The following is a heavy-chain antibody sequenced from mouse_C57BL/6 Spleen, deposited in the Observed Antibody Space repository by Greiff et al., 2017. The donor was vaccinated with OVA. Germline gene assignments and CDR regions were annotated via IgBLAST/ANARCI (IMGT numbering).Heavy chain of an antibody. Sequence: EVMLVESGGGLVKPGGSLKLSCAASGFTFSDYGMHWVRQAPAKGLEWVAYISSGSSTIDYADTMKGRFTISRDNAKNTLFLQMTSLTSEDTAMYYCATKSLLLRPDAMDYWGQGTSVTVSS. V-gene: IGHV5-17*01. CDR1: GFTFSDYG. CDR3: ATKSLLLRPDAMDY. CDR2: ISSGSSTI. D-gene: IGHD1-1*01. J-gene: IGHJ4*01.